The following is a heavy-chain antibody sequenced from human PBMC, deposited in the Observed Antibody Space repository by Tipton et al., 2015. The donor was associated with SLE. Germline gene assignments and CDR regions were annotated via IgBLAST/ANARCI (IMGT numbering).Heavy chain of an antibody. D-gene: IGHD3-10*01. J-gene: IGHJ3*02. V-gene: IGHV4-61*08. CDR3: ARGPLYGLDI. CDR1: GGSISSGAYY. Sequence: TLSLTCTVSGGSISSGAYYWSWIRQHPGKGLEWIGYIYYSGSTNYNPSLKSRVTISVDTSKNQFSLRLSSVTAADTAVYYCARGPLYGLDIWGQGTRVTVSS. CDR2: IYYSGST.